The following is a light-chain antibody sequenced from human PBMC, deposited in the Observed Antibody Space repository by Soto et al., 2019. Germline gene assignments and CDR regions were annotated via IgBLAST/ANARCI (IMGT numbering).Light chain of an antibody. CDR1: QNMGMY. V-gene: IGKV1-39*01. J-gene: IGKJ2*03. Sequence: DVQMTQSPSSLSASLGDRVTITCRASQNMGMYLNWYKQNPGKAPKPLIYAASTLLSGVPSRFSGSGSGTDFTLTISSLPPEDFATYYCQQIFGTRYSFGQGTELEIK. CDR3: QQIFGTRYS. CDR2: AAS.